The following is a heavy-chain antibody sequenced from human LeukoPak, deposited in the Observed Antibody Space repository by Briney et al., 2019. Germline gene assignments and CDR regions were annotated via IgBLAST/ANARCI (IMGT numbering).Heavy chain of an antibody. V-gene: IGHV1-2*04. CDR2: INPNSGGT. CDR1: GYTFTGYY. CDR3: ATEKVYGDYVEDY. J-gene: IGHJ4*02. D-gene: IGHD4-17*01. Sequence: GASVKVSCKASGYTFTGYYMHWVRQAPGQGLEWMGWINPNSGGTNYAQKFQGWVTMTRDTSISTAYMELSRLRSDDTAVYYCATEKVYGDYVEDYWGQGTLVTVSS.